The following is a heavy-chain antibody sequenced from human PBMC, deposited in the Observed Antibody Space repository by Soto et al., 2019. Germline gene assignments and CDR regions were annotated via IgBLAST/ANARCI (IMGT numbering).Heavy chain of an antibody. CDR2: IYYTGST. CDR1: GGSFSSGDYY. Sequence: QVQLQESGPGVVKPSQTLSLTCTVSGGSFSSGDYYWSWVRQPPGKGLEWIGYIYYTGSTFNNPSLKSRVSISIDTSKTQFSLKLSSVTAADTAVYYCARIHFGDEPSYYYYGMDVSGQGTTVTVSS. J-gene: IGHJ6*02. CDR3: ARIHFGDEPSYYYYGMDV. D-gene: IGHD4-17*01. V-gene: IGHV4-30-4*01.